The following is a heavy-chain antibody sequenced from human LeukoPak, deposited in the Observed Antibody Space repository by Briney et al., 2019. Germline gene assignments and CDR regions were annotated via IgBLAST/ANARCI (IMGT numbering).Heavy chain of an antibody. CDR2: IYCSGST. CDR3: ARQGGGFWYFDL. Sequence: SETLSLTYTVSGGSISSYYWSWIRQPPGKGLEWIGYIYCSGSTNYNPSLKSRVTISVDTSKNQFSLKLSSVTAADTAVYYCARQGGGFWYFDLWGRGTLVTVSS. CDR1: GGSISSYY. J-gene: IGHJ2*01. V-gene: IGHV4-59*08. D-gene: IGHD6-25*01.